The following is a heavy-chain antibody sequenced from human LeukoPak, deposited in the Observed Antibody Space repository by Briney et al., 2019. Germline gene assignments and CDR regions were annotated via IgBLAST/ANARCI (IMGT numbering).Heavy chain of an antibody. CDR3: AKKQIVGAAPFDY. Sequence: GGSLRLSCAASAFTFSTYAMNWVRQAPGKGLEWVSAISAGGSTFYADSVKGRFTISRDNSNNTLYLQMNSLRAEDTAVYYCAKKQIVGAAPFDYWGQGTLVTVSP. D-gene: IGHD1-26*01. J-gene: IGHJ4*02. CDR1: AFTFSTYA. V-gene: IGHV3-23*01. CDR2: ISAGGST.